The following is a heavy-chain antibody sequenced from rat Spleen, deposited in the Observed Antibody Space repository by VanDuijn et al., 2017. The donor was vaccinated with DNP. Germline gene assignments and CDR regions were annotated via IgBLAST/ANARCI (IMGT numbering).Heavy chain of an antibody. CDR2: IIYDGSSA. J-gene: IGHJ1*01. V-gene: IGHV5-17*01. D-gene: IGHD1-10*01. CDR3: TKANNNWDWYFDF. Sequence: EVQLVESGGGLVQPGKSLKLSCAASGFIFSDYAMAWVRQSPKMGLEWVSTIIYDGSSAFYRDSVKGRFTISRDNAKSTLDLQMESLRSEDTATYYCTKANNNWDWYFDFWGPGTMVTVSS. CDR1: GFIFSDYA.